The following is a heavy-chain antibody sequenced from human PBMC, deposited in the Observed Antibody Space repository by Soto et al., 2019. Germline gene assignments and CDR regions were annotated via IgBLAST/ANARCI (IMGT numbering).Heavy chain of an antibody. CDR3: AARSGATRGYDYMDV. V-gene: IGHV1-58*01. CDR1: GFTFSNSA. J-gene: IGHJ6*03. D-gene: IGHD5-12*01. Sequence: QMQLVQSGPEVKEPGTSVKVSCKASGFTFSNSAVQWVRQARGERLEWIGWIVVGSGNTNYAQKLQERVTIIRDMSPSTAYMELSSLRSEDTAVYYCAARSGATRGYDYMDVWGEGTTVTVSS. CDR2: IVVGSGNT.